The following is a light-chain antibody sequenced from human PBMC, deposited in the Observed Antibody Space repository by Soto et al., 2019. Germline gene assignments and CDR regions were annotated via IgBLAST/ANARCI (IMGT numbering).Light chain of an antibody. CDR3: QQYGSSGT. CDR1: QSVNNNY. J-gene: IGKJ1*01. V-gene: IGKV3-20*01. Sequence: EIVWTQSPGTLSLSPGERATLSCRASQSVNNNYLAWYQQKPGQAPRLLIYGASNRATGIPDRFSGSGSGTDFTLTISRLEPEDFAVYYCQQYGSSGTFGQGTKVDIK. CDR2: GAS.